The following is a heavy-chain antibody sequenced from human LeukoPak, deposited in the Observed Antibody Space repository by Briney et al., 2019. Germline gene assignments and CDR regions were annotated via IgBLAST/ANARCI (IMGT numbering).Heavy chain of an antibody. J-gene: IGHJ3*02. V-gene: IGHV1-2*02. CDR1: GYTFTGYY. CDR3: ARFRKPGDAFDI. D-gene: IGHD1-14*01. CDR2: INPNSGGT. Sequence: GASVKVSCKASGYTFTGYYMHWVRQAPGQGLEWMGWINPNSGGTNYAQKLQGRVTMTTDTSTSTAYMELRSLRSDDTAVYYCARFRKPGDAFDIWGQGTMVTVSS.